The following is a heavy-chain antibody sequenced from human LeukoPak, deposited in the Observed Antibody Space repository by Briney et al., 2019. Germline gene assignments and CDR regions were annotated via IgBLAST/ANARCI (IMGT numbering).Heavy chain of an antibody. CDR2: ISSSGDYT. J-gene: IGHJ4*02. CDR3: ARAPRGWTAVPDY. V-gene: IGHV3-21*01. CDR1: GFTFSTYT. Sequence: GGSLRLSCAASGFTFSTYTINWVRQAPGKGLEWVSSISSSGDYTYYADSLKGRFTSSRDNAKNSLSLQMNRLRAEDTAVYYCARAPRGWTAVPDYWGQGTLVTVSS. D-gene: IGHD3-10*01.